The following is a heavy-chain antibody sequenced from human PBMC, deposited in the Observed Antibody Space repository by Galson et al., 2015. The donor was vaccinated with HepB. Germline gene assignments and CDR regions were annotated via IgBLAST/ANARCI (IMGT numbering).Heavy chain of an antibody. CDR1: GFTFCSYG. Sequence: SLRLSCAASGFTFCSYGMHWVRQAPGKGLEWVAVISYDGSNKYYADSVKGRFTISRDNSKNTLYLQMNSLRAEDTAVYYCAGYCSSTSCYYGDATVTTWGTPNGEPGGHYWGQGTLVTVSS. CDR3: AGYCSSTSCYYGDATVTTWGTPNGEPGGHY. J-gene: IGHJ4*02. CDR2: ISYDGSNK. D-gene: IGHD2-2*01. V-gene: IGHV3-30*03.